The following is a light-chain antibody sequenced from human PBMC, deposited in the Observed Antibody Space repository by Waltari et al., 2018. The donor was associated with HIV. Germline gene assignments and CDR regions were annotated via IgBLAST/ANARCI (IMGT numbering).Light chain of an antibody. J-gene: IGLJ3*02. CDR2: VNSDGSN. V-gene: IGLV4-69*01. Sequence: LVLTQSPSASASLGASVKLTCTLSSGHSSYALAWHQKQAEKGPRDLMKVNSDGSNNKGYGLPVRFSGSSSGAERYLTISSLQSEDEADYYCQTWSTGIQVFGGGTKLTVL. CDR1: SGHSSYA. CDR3: QTWSTGIQV.